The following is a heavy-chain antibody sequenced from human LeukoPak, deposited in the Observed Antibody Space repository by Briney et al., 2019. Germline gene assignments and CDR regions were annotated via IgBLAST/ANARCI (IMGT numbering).Heavy chain of an antibody. V-gene: IGHV3-48*02. J-gene: IGHJ3*02. CDR1: GFTSSTYS. CDR3: AREGHYGALDI. CDR2: ISTSSTWI. D-gene: IGHD3-10*01. Sequence: GGSLRLSCAASGFTSSTYSMKWVRQAPGKGLEWVSYISTSSTWIQYADSVKGRFTISRDDAKSSLHLQMTSLRDEDTAVYFYAREGHYGALDIWGQGTMVTVSS.